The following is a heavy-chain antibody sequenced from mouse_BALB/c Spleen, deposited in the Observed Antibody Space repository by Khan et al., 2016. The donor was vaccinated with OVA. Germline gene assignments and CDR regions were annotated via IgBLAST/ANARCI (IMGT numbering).Heavy chain of an antibody. D-gene: IGHD2-1*01. Sequence: VQLQQSGAELVKPGASVKLSCSASGFNIKDTYIHWMKQRPEQGLEWIGRIDPPNDDSKYGPKFQAKATLTADTSSSTAYLQLSSLTSEDTAVYYGATLYGSPFAFWGQGTLVSVSA. CDR3: ATLYGSPFAF. V-gene: IGHV14-3*02. CDR2: IDPPNDDS. CDR1: GFNIKDTY. J-gene: IGHJ3*01.